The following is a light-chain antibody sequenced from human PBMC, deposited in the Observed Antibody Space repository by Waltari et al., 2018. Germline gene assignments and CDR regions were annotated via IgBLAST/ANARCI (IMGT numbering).Light chain of an antibody. CDR1: QGIRDY. Sequence: DIQMTQSPSSLSASVGDRGTITCRASQGIRDYVAWYQQKPGKVPKLLIFAASTLQSGVPSRFSGSGSGTEFTLTISSLQPEDVATYYCQKCNSAPFTFGPGTKVDIK. J-gene: IGKJ3*01. CDR3: QKCNSAPFT. CDR2: AAS. V-gene: IGKV1-27*01.